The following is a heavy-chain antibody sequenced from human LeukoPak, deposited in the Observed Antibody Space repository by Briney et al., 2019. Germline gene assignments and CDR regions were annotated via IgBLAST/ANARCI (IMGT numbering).Heavy chain of an antibody. J-gene: IGHJ4*02. CDR1: GGSISSYY. V-gene: IGHV4-59*01. CDR3: ARARHDYGDYGNDY. Sequence: PSETLSLTCTVSGGSISSYYWSWIRQPPGKGLEWIGYIYYSGSTNYSPSLKSRVTISVDTSKNQFSLKLSSVTAADTAVYYCARARHDYGDYGNDYWGQGTLVTVSS. D-gene: IGHD4-17*01. CDR2: IYYSGST.